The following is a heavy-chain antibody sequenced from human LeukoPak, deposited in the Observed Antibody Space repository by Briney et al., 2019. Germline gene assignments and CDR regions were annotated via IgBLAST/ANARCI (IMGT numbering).Heavy chain of an antibody. D-gene: IGHD2/OR15-2a*01. V-gene: IGHV1-3*01. CDR2: INAGNGNT. Sequence: GXXFXXXAMHWXRQAPGQRXEWMGWINAGNGNTKYSQKFQGRVTITRDTSASTAYMELSSLRSEDTAVYYCARVFYCGPLPCPMDVWGQGTTVTVSS. CDR3: ARVFYCGPLPCPMDV. J-gene: IGHJ6*02. CDR1: GXXFXXXA.